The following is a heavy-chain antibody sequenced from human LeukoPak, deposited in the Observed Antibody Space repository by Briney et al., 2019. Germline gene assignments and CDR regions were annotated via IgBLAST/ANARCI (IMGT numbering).Heavy chain of an antibody. Sequence: GGSLRLSCAASGFTFSDYAMTWVRQAPGKGLEWVSSISGNGGSTYYAGSVKGRFSISRDNSKNTLYLQMSNLRAEDTAVYYCASAAGRYCTGGSCSPDSWGQGTLVTVSS. V-gene: IGHV3-23*01. J-gene: IGHJ4*02. CDR2: ISGNGGST. D-gene: IGHD2-8*02. CDR3: ASAAGRYCTGGSCSPDS. CDR1: GFTFSDYA.